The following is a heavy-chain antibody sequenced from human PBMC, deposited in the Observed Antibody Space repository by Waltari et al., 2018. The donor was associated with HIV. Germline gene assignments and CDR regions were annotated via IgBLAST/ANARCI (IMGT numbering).Heavy chain of an antibody. CDR1: VGSISSSSDD. J-gene: IGHJ4*02. CDR2: IHYSGST. D-gene: IGHD6-13*01. V-gene: IGHV4-39*01. CDR3: ARQMAALAAAGTCFDY. Sequence: QLQLQESGPGLVKPSETLALTCTVSVGSISSSSDDWGWIRQPPGKGLEWIGSIHYSGSTDYDPSLKSRVTISVDTSKNQFSLKLSSVTAADTAVYYCARQMAALAAAGTCFDYWGQGTLVTVSS.